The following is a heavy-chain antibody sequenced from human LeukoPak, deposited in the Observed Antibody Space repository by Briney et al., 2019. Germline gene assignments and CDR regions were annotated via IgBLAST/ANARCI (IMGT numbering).Heavy chain of an antibody. CDR3: ARGGLEYDILTGYYMSLVY. Sequence: SETLSLTCAVSGYSISSGYYWGWLRQPPGKGLEWGGSIYHSGSTYYNPSLKSRVTISVDTSKNQFSLKLSSVTAADTAVYYCARGGLEYDILTGYYMSLVYWGQGTLVTVSS. D-gene: IGHD3-9*01. CDR1: GYSISSGYY. J-gene: IGHJ4*02. V-gene: IGHV4-38-2*01. CDR2: IYHSGST.